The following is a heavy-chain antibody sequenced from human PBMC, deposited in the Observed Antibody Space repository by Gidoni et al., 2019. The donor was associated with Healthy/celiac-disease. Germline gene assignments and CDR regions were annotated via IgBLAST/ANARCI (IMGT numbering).Heavy chain of an antibody. Sequence: QVQLQQWGAGLWKPSETLSLTCAVYGGSFRGSSRGWILQPPGKGLEWLGEINHSGSTNYNPSLKRRVTISVDTSKNQFSLKLSSVTAADTAVYYCARGKYYDFWSGRYYYYGMDVWGQGTTVTVSS. CDR3: ARGKYYDFWSGRYYYYGMDV. D-gene: IGHD3-3*01. V-gene: IGHV4-34*01. CDR2: INHSGST. CDR1: GGSFRGSS. J-gene: IGHJ6*02.